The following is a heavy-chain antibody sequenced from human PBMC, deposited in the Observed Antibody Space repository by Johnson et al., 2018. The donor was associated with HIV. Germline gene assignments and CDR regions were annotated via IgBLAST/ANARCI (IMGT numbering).Heavy chain of an antibody. CDR3: ARDYRGALDI. V-gene: IGHV3-74*01. Sequence: VQLVESGGGLVQPGGSLILSCAASGFTFSNYWMHWVRQAPGKGLVWVSRISSDGSSTYYADSVKGRFTITRDNVKNSLYMQMNSLRVEDTAVYFCARDYRGALDIWGQGTMVTVSS. D-gene: IGHD4-11*01. CDR2: ISSDGSST. CDR1: GFTFSNYW. J-gene: IGHJ3*02.